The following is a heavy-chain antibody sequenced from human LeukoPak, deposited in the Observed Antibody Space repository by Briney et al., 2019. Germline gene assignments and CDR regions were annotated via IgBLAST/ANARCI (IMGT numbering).Heavy chain of an antibody. Sequence: SETLSLTCTVSGGSISSYYWSWIRQPPGKGLEWIGYIYYSGSTNYNPSLKSRVTISVDTSKNQFSLKLSPVTAADTAVYYCARGGGAGTFDYWGQGTLVTVSS. CDR3: ARGGGAGTFDY. CDR1: GGSISSYY. D-gene: IGHD6-13*01. V-gene: IGHV4-59*01. J-gene: IGHJ4*02. CDR2: IYYSGST.